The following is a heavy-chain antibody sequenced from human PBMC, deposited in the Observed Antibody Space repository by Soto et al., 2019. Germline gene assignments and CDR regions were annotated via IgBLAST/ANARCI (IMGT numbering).Heavy chain of an antibody. V-gene: IGHV1-2*04. CDR3: ARSRLRITIVRGATGSYAFDI. Sequence: ASVKVSCKASGYTFTGYYMHWVRQAPGQGLEWMGWINPNSGGTNYAQKFQGWVTMTRDTSISTAYMELSRLRSDDTAVYYCARSRLRITIVRGATGSYAFDIWGQGTMVTVSS. CDR1: GYTFTGYY. CDR2: INPNSGGT. D-gene: IGHD3-10*01. J-gene: IGHJ3*02.